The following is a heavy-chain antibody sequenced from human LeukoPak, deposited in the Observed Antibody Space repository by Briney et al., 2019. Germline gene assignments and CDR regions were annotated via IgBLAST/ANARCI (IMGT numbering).Heavy chain of an antibody. CDR3: ARVLMVYALDAFDI. V-gene: IGHV4-61*09. CDR2: IYTTGST. Sequence: PSETLSLTCTVSGGAINSGSYYWNWIRQSAGKGLEWIGHIYTTGSTNCNPSLKSRVTISLDTSKNQFSLKLNSVTAADTAVYYCARVLMVYALDAFDIWGQGTMVTVSS. J-gene: IGHJ3*02. CDR1: GGAINSGSYY. D-gene: IGHD2-8*01.